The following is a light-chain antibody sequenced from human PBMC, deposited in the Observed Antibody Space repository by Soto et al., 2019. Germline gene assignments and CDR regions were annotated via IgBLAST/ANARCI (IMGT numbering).Light chain of an antibody. J-gene: IGKJ4*01. V-gene: IGKV3-11*01. CDR1: QSVSSS. CDR2: HAS. CDR3: QQRCNWPLT. Sequence: EIVLTQSPSTLSLSPGKRATLSCRASQSVSSSLAWYQQKPGQAPRLLIYHASNRATGIPARFSGSGSGTDFTLAISTLEPEDFAVYYCQQRCNWPLTFGGGTKVEIK.